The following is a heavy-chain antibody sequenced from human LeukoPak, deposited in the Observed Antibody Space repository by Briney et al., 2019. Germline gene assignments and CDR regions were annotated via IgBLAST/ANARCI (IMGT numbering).Heavy chain of an antibody. Sequence: SETLSLTCNVSGDSIGSSTYYWGWVRQPPGKGLEWIGYIYYSGSTYYNPSLKSRLTISLDTSKNQFSLNLTSVTAADTAIYYRARGDWYYIDVWGEGTTVTVSS. V-gene: IGHV4-39*07. CDR2: IYYSGST. CDR3: ARGDWYYIDV. CDR1: GDSIGSSTYY. D-gene: IGHD3-9*01. J-gene: IGHJ6*03.